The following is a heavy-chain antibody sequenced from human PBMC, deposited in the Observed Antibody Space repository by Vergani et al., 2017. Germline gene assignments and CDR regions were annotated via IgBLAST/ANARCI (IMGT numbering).Heavy chain of an antibody. D-gene: IGHD6-13*01. CDR1: GGTFSSYA. Sequence: QVQLVQSGAEVKKPGSSVKVSCKASGGTFSSYAISWVRQAPGQGLEWMGGIIPIFGTANYAQKFQGRVTITADESTSTADMELSSLRSEDAAVYYCTRHLPPAPSRYSGSWRRNWFDPGGQGTLVTVSS. J-gene: IGHJ5*02. CDR3: TRHLPPAPSRYSGSWRRNWFDP. CDR2: IIPIFGTA. V-gene: IGHV1-69*01.